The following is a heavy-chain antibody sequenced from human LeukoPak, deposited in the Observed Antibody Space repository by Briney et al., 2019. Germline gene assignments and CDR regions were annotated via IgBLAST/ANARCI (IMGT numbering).Heavy chain of an antibody. CDR3: ARTRYYYNSRSYGAPYYFDY. CDR2: IYYSGST. D-gene: IGHD3-10*01. CDR1: GGSISSSSYY. V-gene: IGHV4-39*01. Sequence: SETLSLTCTVSGGSISSSSYYWGWIRQAPGKRLEWTGSIYYSGSTYYNPSLKSRVTISVDTSKNQFSLKLSSVTAADTAVYYCARTRYYYNSRSYGAPYYFDYWGQGTLVTVSS. J-gene: IGHJ4*02.